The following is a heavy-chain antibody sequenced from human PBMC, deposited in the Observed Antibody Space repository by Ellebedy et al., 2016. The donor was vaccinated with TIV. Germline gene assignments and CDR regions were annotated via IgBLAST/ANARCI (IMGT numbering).Heavy chain of an antibody. J-gene: IGHJ4*02. V-gene: IGHV1-46*01. Sequence: AASAKVSCKASGYTITSYYIHCVRHAPGHGLEWRGTSHPSGGRTNYAQNLQGRVTMTRDTSTSTVYMELRSLRSEDTAVYFCARDMEYSGYDNWGQGTLVTVSS. CDR3: ARDMEYSGYDN. CDR2: SHPSGGRT. CDR1: GYTITSYY. D-gene: IGHD5-12*01.